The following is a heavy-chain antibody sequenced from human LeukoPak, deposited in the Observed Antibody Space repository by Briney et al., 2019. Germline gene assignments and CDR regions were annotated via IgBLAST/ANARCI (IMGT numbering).Heavy chain of an antibody. CDR3: ASSEYSSSWGYYYYYMDV. J-gene: IGHJ6*03. D-gene: IGHD6-13*01. CDR2: IIPIFGTA. V-gene: IGHV1-69*13. Sequence: ASVKVSCKASGGTFSSYAISWVRQAPGQGLEWMGGIIPIFGTANYAQKFQGRVTITADESTSTDYMELSSLRSEDTAVYYCASSEYSSSWGYYYYYMDVWGKGTTVTISS. CDR1: GGTFSSYA.